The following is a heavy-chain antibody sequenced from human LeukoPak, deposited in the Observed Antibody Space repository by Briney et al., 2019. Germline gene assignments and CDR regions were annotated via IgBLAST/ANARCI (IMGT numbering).Heavy chain of an antibody. V-gene: IGHV4-61*02. D-gene: IGHD3-16*02. J-gene: IGHJ3*02. CDR3: ARIGLGELSFLPEEAFDI. Sequence: SQTLSLTCTVSGGSISSGSDYWSWIRQPAGKGLEWIGRIYFRGSTNYNPSLKSRVTISIDTSKNQFSLNVSSVTAADTAVYYCARIGLGELSFLPEEAFDIWGQGTMVTVSS. CDR1: GGSISSGSDY. CDR2: IYFRGST.